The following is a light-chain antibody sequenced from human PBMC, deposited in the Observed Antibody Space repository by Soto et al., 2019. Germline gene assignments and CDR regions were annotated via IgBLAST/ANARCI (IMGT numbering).Light chain of an antibody. V-gene: IGKV3-15*01. CDR1: QSVSIN. J-gene: IGKJ3*01. CDR2: GAS. CDR3: QQYNNWPFT. Sequence: EIVMTQSPATLSVSPGERATLSCRASQSVSINLAWFQQKPGQAPRLLIYGASTRATGIPARFSGSGSGTEFTLTASSLQPEDFAVYYCQQYNNWPFTFGPGTKVDIK.